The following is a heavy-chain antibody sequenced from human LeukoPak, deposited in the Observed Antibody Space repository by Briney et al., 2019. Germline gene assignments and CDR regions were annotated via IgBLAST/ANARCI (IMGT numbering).Heavy chain of an antibody. CDR1: GFTVSSNY. J-gene: IGHJ3*02. CDR2: ISSSGSTI. V-gene: IGHV3-11*04. Sequence: GGSLRLSCAASGFTVSSNYMSWIRQAPGKGLEWVSYISSSGSTIYYADSVKGRFTISRDNAKNSLYLQMNSLRAEDTAVYYCAGTSGGRAFDIWGQGTMVTVSS. D-gene: IGHD3-10*01. CDR3: AGTSGGRAFDI.